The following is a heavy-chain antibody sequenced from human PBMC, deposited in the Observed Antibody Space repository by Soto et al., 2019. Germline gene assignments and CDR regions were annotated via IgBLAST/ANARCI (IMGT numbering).Heavy chain of an antibody. D-gene: IGHD4-17*01. V-gene: IGHV4-59*01. CDR1: GGSMNIYY. CDR2: VRDTGST. CDR3: ARVLDYGDFWYYFDY. Sequence: SETLSLTCTVSGGSMNIYYWTWIRQPPGKGLEWIGYVRDTGSTNYNPSLKSRVTISVDTSKNQFSLKLSSVTAADTAVYYCARVLDYGDFWYYFDYWGQGTLVTVSS. J-gene: IGHJ4*02.